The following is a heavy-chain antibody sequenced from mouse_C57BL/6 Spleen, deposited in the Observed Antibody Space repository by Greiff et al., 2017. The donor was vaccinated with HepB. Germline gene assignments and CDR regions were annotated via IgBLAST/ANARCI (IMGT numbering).Heavy chain of an antibody. D-gene: IGHD2-4*01. CDR1: GFTFSSYA. CDR2: ISDGGSYT. V-gene: IGHV5-4*03. CDR3: ARKDYDDGGHYYFDY. Sequence: EVKLVESGGGLVKPGGSLKLSCAASGFTFSSYAMSWVRQTPEKRLEWVATISDGGSYTYYPDNVKGRFTISRDNAKNNLYLQMSQLKSEDTAMYYCARKDYDDGGHYYFDYGGQGTTLTVSS. J-gene: IGHJ2*01.